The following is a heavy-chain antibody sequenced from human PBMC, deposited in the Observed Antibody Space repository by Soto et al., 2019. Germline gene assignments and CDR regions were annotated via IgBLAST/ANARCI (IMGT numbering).Heavy chain of an antibody. V-gene: IGHV1-8*02. CDR2: MNPNSGNT. J-gene: IGHJ4*02. CDR1: GGTFSSYA. D-gene: IGHD5-18*01. CDR3: ARRRWDRALYA. Sequence: QVQLVQSGAEVKKPGSSVKVSCKASGGTFSSYAISWVRQAPGQGLEWMGWMNPNSGNTGYAQKFQGRVTMTRNTSISTAYMELSSLRSEDTAVYYCARRRWDRALYAWGQGTLVTVSS.